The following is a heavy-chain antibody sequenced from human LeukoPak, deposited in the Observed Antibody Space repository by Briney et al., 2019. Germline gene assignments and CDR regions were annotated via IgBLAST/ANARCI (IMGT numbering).Heavy chain of an antibody. CDR2: ISGSGDST. V-gene: IGHV3-23*01. CDR3: AKSLVLRKSRGY. J-gene: IGHJ4*02. D-gene: IGHD3-16*02. Sequence: GGSLRLSCEASGFTFSAYAMTWVRQAPGKGLEWVSGISGSGDSTDYADSVKGRFTISRDNSKNTLYVQMNSLRAEDTAVYYCAKSLVLRKSRGYWGQGTLVTVSS. CDR1: GFTFSAYA.